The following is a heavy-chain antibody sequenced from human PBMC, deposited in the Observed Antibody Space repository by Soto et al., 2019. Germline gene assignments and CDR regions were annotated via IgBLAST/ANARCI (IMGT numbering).Heavy chain of an antibody. J-gene: IGHJ4*02. D-gene: IGHD6-13*01. CDR3: AKGHSSSWWGGDH. CDR2: ISYDGSHK. Sequence: QVQLVESGGGVVQPGRSLRLSCAVSGFTFSNFGMHWVRQAPGKGLEWVAVISYDGSHKYYADSVQGRFSISRDNSKDTLYLQMNSLRAEDTAVYYCAKGHSSSWWGGDHWGQGTLVTVSS. V-gene: IGHV3-30*18. CDR1: GFTFSNFG.